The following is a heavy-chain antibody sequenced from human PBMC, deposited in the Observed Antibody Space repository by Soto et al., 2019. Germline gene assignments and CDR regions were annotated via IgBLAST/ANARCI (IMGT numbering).Heavy chain of an antibody. CDR1: RFTFSTYA. CDR3: AKSLFGGPDI. D-gene: IGHD2-15*01. J-gene: IGHJ3*02. CDR2: ISGGGGDT. V-gene: IGHV3-23*01. Sequence: EVQLLESGGGLVQPGGSRRLSCAASRFTFSTYAMSWVRQAPGKGLEWVSGISGGGGDTSYADSVRGRFTCSRDNSKNTLYLQMNSLRAEDTALYDCAKSLFGGPDIWGQGTMVTVS.